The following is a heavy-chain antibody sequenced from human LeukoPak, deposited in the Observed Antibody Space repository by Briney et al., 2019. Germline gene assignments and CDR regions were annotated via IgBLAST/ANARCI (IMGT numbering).Heavy chain of an antibody. V-gene: IGHV1-24*01. CDR1: GYTLTELS. CDR3: ATSGSGTPYYYGMDV. J-gene: IGHJ6*02. Sequence: ASVKVSCKVSGYTLTELSMHWVRQAPGKGLEWMGGFDPEDGETIYAQKFQGRATMTEDTSTDTAYMELSSLRSEDTAVYYCATSGSGTPYYYGMDVWGQGTTVTVSS. D-gene: IGHD3-10*01. CDR2: FDPEDGET.